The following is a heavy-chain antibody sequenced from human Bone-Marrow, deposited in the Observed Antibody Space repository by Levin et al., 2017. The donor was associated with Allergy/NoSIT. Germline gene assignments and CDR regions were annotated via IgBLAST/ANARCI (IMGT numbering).Heavy chain of an antibody. CDR3: ARDPVNCGGDCSAGYFDY. Sequence: GGSLRLSCTASGYTFSHFAIHWVRQAPGKELEWVAVVLSDTTKKHYADSVQGRFTISRDNSKNTVFLEMNSVRPEDTAVYYCARDPVNCGGDCSAGYFDYWGQGTLVTVSS. J-gene: IGHJ4*03. V-gene: IGHV3-30-3*01. CDR1: GYTFSHFA. D-gene: IGHD2-21*02. CDR2: VLSDTTKK.